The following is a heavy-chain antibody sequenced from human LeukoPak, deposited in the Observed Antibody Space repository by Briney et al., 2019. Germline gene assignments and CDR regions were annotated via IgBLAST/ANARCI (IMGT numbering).Heavy chain of an antibody. V-gene: IGHV3-11*04. J-gene: IGHJ6*02. CDR1: GFTFSDYY. CDR2: ISSSGSTI. D-gene: IGHD4-23*01. Sequence: GGSLRLSCAASGFTFSDYYMSWIRQAPGKGLEWVSYISSSGSTIYYADSVKGRFTISRDNSKNTLYLQMNSLRAEDTAVYYCARDGPAVSVERYYYYGMDVWGQGTTVTVSS. CDR3: ARDGPAVSVERYYYYGMDV.